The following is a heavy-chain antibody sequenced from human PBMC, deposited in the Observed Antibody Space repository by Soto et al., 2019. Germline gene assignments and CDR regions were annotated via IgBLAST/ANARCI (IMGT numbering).Heavy chain of an antibody. CDR1: GHSFSAYY. Sequence: QVQLVQSGAEVKKPGASVKVSCKPSGHSFSAYYMHWVRQAPGQGLEWMGWINPNSSETKYAQKFQGRVTMTRDRSIRTVYMELSSLRSDDTAVYYRARALTRFLDWIPENYYYGMDVWGQRTTVTVSS. V-gene: IGHV1-2*02. D-gene: IGHD3-3*01. CDR3: ARALTRFLDWIPENYYYGMDV. CDR2: INPNSSET. J-gene: IGHJ6*02.